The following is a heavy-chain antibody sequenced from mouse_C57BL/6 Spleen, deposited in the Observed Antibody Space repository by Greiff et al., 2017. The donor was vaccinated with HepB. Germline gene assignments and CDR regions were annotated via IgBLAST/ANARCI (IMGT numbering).Heavy chain of an antibody. Sequence: EVQVVESGGGLVKPGGSLKLSCAASGFTFSSYAMSWVRQTPEKRLEWVATISDGGSYTYYPDNVKGRFTISRDNAKNNLYLQMSHLKSEDTAMYYCARYYEGYFDVWGTGTTVTVSS. CDR3: ARYYEGYFDV. D-gene: IGHD1-1*01. CDR2: ISDGGSYT. J-gene: IGHJ1*03. CDR1: GFTFSSYA. V-gene: IGHV5-4*01.